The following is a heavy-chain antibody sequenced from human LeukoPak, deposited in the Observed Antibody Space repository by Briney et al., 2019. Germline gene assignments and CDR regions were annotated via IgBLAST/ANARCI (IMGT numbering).Heavy chain of an antibody. D-gene: IGHD1-26*01. Sequence: GESLKISCKGSGYSFTFYWIGWVRQMPGKGLEWMGIIYPGDSDTRYSPSFQGQVTISADKSISTAYLQWSSLKASDTAMYYCARRSPSALYSGSYHLEHPQGEFDYWGQGTLVTVSS. V-gene: IGHV5-51*01. CDR3: ARRSPSALYSGSYHLEHPQGEFDY. J-gene: IGHJ4*02. CDR1: GYSFTFYW. CDR2: IYPGDSDT.